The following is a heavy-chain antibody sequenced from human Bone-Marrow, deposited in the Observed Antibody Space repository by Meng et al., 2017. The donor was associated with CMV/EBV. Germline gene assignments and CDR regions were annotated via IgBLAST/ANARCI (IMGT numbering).Heavy chain of an antibody. CDR3: ARGDSDCSGSSCYNY. CDR1: GYTFSNYD. J-gene: IGHJ4*02. V-gene: IGHV1-8*01. CDR2: MNPYSGNT. D-gene: IGHD2-2*02. Sequence: ASVKVSCKASGYTFSNYDINWLRQVTGQGLEWMGWMNPYSGNTGYAQKFQGRVTMTRDTSINTAYMEVRTLTSADTAVYYCARGDSDCSGSSCYNYWGQGTLVTVSS.